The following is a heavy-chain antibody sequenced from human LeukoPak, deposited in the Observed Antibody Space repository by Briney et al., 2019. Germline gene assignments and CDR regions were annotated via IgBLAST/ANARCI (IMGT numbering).Heavy chain of an antibody. CDR3: ASGVVVVPAAIHYYYYMDV. CDR1: GYTFTSYD. V-gene: IGHV1-8*01. CDR2: MNPNSGNT. J-gene: IGHJ6*03. Sequence: GASVKVSCKASGYTFTSYDINWVRQAAGQGLEWMGRMNPNSGNTGYAQKFQGRVTMTRNTSIRTAYMELRSLRYEDTAVYYCASGVVVVPAAIHYYYYMDVWGKGTTVTVSS. D-gene: IGHD2-2*02.